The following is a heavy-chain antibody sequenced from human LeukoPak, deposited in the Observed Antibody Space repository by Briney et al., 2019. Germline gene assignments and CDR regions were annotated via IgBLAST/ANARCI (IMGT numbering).Heavy chain of an antibody. Sequence: PSETLSLTCTVSGGSISSYYWSWIRQPPGKGLEWIGEINHSGSTNYNPSLKSRVTISVDTSKNQFSLKLSSVTAADTAVYYCARGLYGQFDYWGQGTLVTVSS. D-gene: IGHD2-8*01. V-gene: IGHV4-34*01. CDR2: INHSGST. CDR3: ARGLYGQFDY. J-gene: IGHJ4*02. CDR1: GGSISSYY.